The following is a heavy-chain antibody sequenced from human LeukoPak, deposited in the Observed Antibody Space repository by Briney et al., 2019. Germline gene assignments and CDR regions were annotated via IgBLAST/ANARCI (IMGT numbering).Heavy chain of an antibody. V-gene: IGHV3-30*02. CDR1: GFTFSTFG. Sequence: GGSLRLSCAASGFTFSTFGINWVRQAPDKGLEWVAFIQYDDSIEYYADSVKGRFTISRDNSKNTLYLQMNSLRGDDTAVYYCAKDQGVVGSYDCWGHGTLVTVSS. CDR3: AKDQGVVGSYDC. CDR2: IQYDDSIE. J-gene: IGHJ4*01. D-gene: IGHD3-10*01.